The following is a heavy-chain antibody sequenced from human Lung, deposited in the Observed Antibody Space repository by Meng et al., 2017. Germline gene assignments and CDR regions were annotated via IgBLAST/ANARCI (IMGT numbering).Heavy chain of an antibody. CDR1: GGSFSDYY. CDR3: ARGPTTMAHDLDY. V-gene: IGHV4-34*01. CDR2: INHSGST. D-gene: IGHD4-11*01. Sequence: QVEPQQLGAGLLKTSETLYISCVGFGGSFSDYYWSWIRQPPGKGLEWIGEINHSGSTNYNPSLESRATISVDTSQNNLSLKLSSVTAADSAVYYCARGPTTMAHDLDYWGQGTLVTVSS. J-gene: IGHJ4*02.